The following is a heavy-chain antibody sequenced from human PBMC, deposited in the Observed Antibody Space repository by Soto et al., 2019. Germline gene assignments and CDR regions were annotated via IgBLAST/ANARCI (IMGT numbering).Heavy chain of an antibody. Sequence: EVQLLESGGVLVQPGGSLRLSCAASGFTFSSYAMNWVRQAPGKGLEWVSRIGASGTPTYYADSVKGRFTISRDNSGNTLMLEMYSLRADDTDVYYCARYIPGVRYCRMDLWGQGTTVTVSS. D-gene: IGHD2-21*01. CDR1: GFTFSSYA. J-gene: IGHJ6*02. CDR2: IGASGTPT. CDR3: ARYIPGVRYCRMDL. V-gene: IGHV3-23*01.